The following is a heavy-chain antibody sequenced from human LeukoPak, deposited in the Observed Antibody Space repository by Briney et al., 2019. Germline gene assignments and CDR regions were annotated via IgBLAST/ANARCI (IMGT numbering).Heavy chain of an antibody. J-gene: IGHJ4*02. Sequence: GGSLRLSCAGSGFTFSSYWMSWVRQAPGKGLEWVANIKEDGSEKYYVDSVKGRFTISRDNAKNSLYLQVNSLRVEDTAVYYCARALAVAGTGYWGQGTLVTVSS. CDR1: GFTFSSYW. CDR3: ARALAVAGTGY. V-gene: IGHV3-7*01. CDR2: IKEDGSEK. D-gene: IGHD6-19*01.